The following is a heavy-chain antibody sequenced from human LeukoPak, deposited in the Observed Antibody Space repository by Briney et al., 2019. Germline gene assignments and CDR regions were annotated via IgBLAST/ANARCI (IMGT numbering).Heavy chain of an antibody. D-gene: IGHD3-16*01. J-gene: IGHJ4*02. V-gene: IGHV4-4*07. CDR2: VYTSGST. Sequence: RTSETLSLTCTVSGVSISSYCWSWIRQPAGKGLEWIGRVYTSGSTNYNPSLKSRVTMSVDTSKNQFSLKLSSVTAADTAVYYCARGNYEYVWGGIDYWGQGTLVTVSS. CDR1: GVSISSYC. CDR3: ARGNYEYVWGGIDY.